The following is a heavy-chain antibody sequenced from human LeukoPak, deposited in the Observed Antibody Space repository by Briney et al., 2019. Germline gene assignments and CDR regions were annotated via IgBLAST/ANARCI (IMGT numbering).Heavy chain of an antibody. D-gene: IGHD4-17*01. CDR1: GFTFSSYA. CDR2: ISGSGGST. V-gene: IGHV3-23*01. CDR3: ATVDYGDYAVDY. J-gene: IGHJ4*02. Sequence: PGGSLRLSCAASGFTFSSYAMSWVRQAPGKGLEWVSAISGSGGSTYYADSVKGRFTISRDNSKNTLYLQMNSLRAEDTAVYYCATVDYGDYAVDYWGQGTLVTVSS.